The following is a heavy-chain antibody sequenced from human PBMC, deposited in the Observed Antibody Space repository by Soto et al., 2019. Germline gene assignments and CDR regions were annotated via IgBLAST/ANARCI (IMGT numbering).Heavy chain of an antibody. CDR2: ISSSSSTI. D-gene: IGHD5-18*01. CDR1: GFTFSSYS. Sequence: PGGSLRLSCAASGFTFSSYSMNWVRQAPGKGLEWVSYISSSSSTIYYADSVKGRFTISRDNAKNSLYLQMNSLRDEDTAVYYCARENSYGYYYGMDVWGQGTTVTVS. CDR3: ARENSYGYYYGMDV. V-gene: IGHV3-48*02. J-gene: IGHJ6*02.